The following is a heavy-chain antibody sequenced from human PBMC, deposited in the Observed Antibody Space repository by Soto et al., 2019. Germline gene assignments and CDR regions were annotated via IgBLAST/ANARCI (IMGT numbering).Heavy chain of an antibody. CDR1: GFTFSSYA. D-gene: IGHD5-18*01. CDR2: ISGSGGST. Sequence: GGSLRLSCAASGFTFSSYAMSWVRQAPGKGLEWVSAISGSGGSTYYADSVKGRFTSSRDNSKNTLYLQMNSLRAEDTAVYYFADLGEYSYGSPYYWGQGTLVTVSS. J-gene: IGHJ4*02. CDR3: ADLGEYSYGSPYY. V-gene: IGHV3-23*01.